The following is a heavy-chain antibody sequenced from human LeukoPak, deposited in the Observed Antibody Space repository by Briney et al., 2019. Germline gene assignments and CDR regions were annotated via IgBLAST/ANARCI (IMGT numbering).Heavy chain of an antibody. V-gene: IGHV3-7*01. CDR2: IIQDGSDK. J-gene: IGHJ6*03. D-gene: IGHD5-24*01. CDR3: ARVGQMEPLAYYYYYYYMDV. CDR1: GFIFSSFC. Sequence: GGSLRLSCAASGFIFSSFCMSWVRQAPGKGLEWVANIIQDGSDKYYADSVKGRFTISRDNAKNSLYLQMNSLRAEDTAVYYCARVGQMEPLAYYYYYYYMDVWGKGTTVTVSS.